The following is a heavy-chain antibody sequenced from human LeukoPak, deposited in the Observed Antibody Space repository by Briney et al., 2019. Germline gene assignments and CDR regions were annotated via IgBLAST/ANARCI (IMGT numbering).Heavy chain of an antibody. Sequence: SQTLSLTCTVSGGSISSGGYYWSWIRQRPGKGLEWIGYIYYSGSTYYNPSLKSRVTISVDTSKNQFSLKVNSVTAADTAVYYCARDPLGERWYDPWGQGTLVTVSS. CDR3: ARDPLGERWYDP. V-gene: IGHV4-31*03. CDR1: GGSISSGGYY. D-gene: IGHD3-16*01. CDR2: IYYSGST. J-gene: IGHJ5*02.